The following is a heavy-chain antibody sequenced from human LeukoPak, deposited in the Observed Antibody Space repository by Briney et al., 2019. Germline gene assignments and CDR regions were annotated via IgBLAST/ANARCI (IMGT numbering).Heavy chain of an antibody. V-gene: IGHV1-69*06. Sequence: ASVKVSCKASGGTFSSYAISWVRQAPGQGLEWMGGTIPIFGTANYAQKFQGRLTIIADKSTSTAYMELSSLRSEDTAVYYCARAAGVGATGNDYWGQGTLVTVSS. CDR2: TIPIFGTA. J-gene: IGHJ4*02. CDR3: ARAAGVGATGNDY. CDR1: GGTFSSYA. D-gene: IGHD1-26*01.